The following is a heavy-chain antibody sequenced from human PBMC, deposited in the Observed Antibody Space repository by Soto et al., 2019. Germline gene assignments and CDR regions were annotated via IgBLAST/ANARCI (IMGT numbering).Heavy chain of an antibody. V-gene: IGHV3-7*01. D-gene: IGHD2-8*01. CDR1: GFAFWGDW. Sequence: EVQLVESGGDLVQPGGSLRLSCVASGFAFWGDWMSWVRQAPGKGLEWVANIKQDGSEKQYLDSVRGRFTISRDNSKNSVYLQMNSLRAEDTGVYYCARDFYGVYSYGPGEPWGQGTLVTVSS. CDR3: ARDFYGVYSYGPGEP. CDR2: IKQDGSEK. J-gene: IGHJ5*02.